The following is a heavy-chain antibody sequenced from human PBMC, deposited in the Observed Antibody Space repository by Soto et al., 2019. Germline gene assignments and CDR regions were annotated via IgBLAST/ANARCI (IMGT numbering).Heavy chain of an antibody. CDR3: APWDAYVPAASP. V-gene: IGHV1-3*01. CDR1: GYTFTNYA. D-gene: IGHD2-2*01. J-gene: IGHJ5*02. Sequence: VQLVQSGAELQKPGASVKVSFKASGYTFTNYAMHWVRQAPGQRLEWMAWINAGNGNIHYSQKFQGRLPITRDTSASTAYKELSSLRSEDTAVYYSAPWDAYVPAASPLGQGTLVTVSS. CDR2: INAGNGNI.